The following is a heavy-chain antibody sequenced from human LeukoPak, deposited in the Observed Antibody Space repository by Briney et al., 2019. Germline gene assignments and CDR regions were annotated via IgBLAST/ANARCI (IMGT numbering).Heavy chain of an antibody. CDR2: IIPNFCTA. D-gene: IGHD5-24*01. J-gene: IGHJ4*02. V-gene: IGHV1-69*01. CDR3: ARYGDEGFDY. Sequence: SVKVSCKASGGTFSSYAISWVRQAPGQGLEWMGGIIPNFCTANYAQKFQGRVTITADESTSTAYMELSSLRSEDTAVYYCARYGDEGFDYWGQGTLVTVSS. CDR1: GGTFSSYA.